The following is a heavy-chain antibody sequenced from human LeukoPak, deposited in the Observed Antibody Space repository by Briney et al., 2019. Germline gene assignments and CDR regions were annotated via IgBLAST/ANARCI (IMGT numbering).Heavy chain of an antibody. CDR1: GYSFTSYW. CDR2: IYPGDSDT. Sequence: GESLKISCKASGYSFTSYWIGCLRQMPGKGLEWMGIIYPGDSDTRYNPSFQDQFTNSADKPISTAYLQWSSLKASDTAMYYCARRCIFGXVHDAXDIWGKEPMVTVS. J-gene: IGHJ3*02. CDR3: ARRCIFGXVHDAXDI. D-gene: IGHD3-3*02. V-gene: IGHV5-51*01.